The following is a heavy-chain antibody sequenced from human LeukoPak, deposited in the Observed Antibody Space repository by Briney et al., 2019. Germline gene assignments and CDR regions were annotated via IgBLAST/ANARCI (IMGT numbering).Heavy chain of an antibody. Sequence: SETLSLTCAVYGGSFSSYYWGWIRQPPGKGLEWIGEIFHSGNANYNPSLESRVTLSVDTSKNQFSLKLDSVTAADRALYYCTAATIKGVFDSWGQGTLVTVSS. CDR3: TAATIKGVFDS. CDR2: IFHSGNA. J-gene: IGHJ4*02. V-gene: IGHV4-34*06. CDR1: GGSFSSYY. D-gene: IGHD1-1*01.